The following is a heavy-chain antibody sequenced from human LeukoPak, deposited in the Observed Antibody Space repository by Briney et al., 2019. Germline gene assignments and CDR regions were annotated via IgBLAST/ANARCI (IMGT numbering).Heavy chain of an antibody. CDR1: GFPLRSYV. CDR3: AKDGQGYSSSWYDYYMDV. D-gene: IGHD6-13*01. CDR2: ISGSGDRT. J-gene: IGHJ6*03. Sequence: GGSLRLSCAASGFPLRSYVMSWVRQAPGKGLEWVSGISGSGDRTYYADSVKGRFTISRDDSKNTLYLQMNSLRAEDTAVYYCAKDGQGYSSSWYDYYMDVWGKGTTVTVSS. V-gene: IGHV3-23*01.